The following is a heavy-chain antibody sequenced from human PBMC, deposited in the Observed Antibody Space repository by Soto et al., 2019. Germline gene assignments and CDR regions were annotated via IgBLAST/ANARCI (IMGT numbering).Heavy chain of an antibody. CDR3: ARISARRNDFDV. J-gene: IGHJ3*01. Sequence: QVQLVQSGAEVKNPGASVKVSCQASNYLFGAFGISWVRQAPGQGLEWMGWITPYNGNTHYAEKFQDRVTMTADKSTATAYMEVRRLTSDARAVYFCARISARRNDFDVWGQGTLVTVSS. V-gene: IGHV1-18*01. CDR2: ITPYNGNT. CDR1: NYLFGAFG.